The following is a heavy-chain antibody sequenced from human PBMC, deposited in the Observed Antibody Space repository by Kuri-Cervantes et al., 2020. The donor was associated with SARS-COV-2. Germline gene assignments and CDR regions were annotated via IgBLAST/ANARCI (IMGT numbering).Heavy chain of an antibody. J-gene: IGHJ6*02. D-gene: IGHD3-22*01. V-gene: IGHV4-59*11. Sequence: SETLSLTCTVSGGSISSHYWSWNRQPPGKGLEWIGYIYYSGSTNYNPTLKSRVTISVDTSKNQFSLKLSSVTAADTAVYYCARDSGGHYYDSSGYYHYYYYGMDVWGQGTTVTVSS. CDR1: GGSISSHY. CDR3: ARDSGGHYYDSSGYYHYYYYGMDV. CDR2: IYYSGST.